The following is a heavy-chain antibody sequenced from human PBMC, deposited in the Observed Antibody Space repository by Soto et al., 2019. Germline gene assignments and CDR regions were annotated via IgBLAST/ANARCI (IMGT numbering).Heavy chain of an antibody. CDR1: GFTFSSYS. V-gene: IGHV3-48*01. Sequence: EVQLVESGGGLVQPGGSLRLSCAASGFTFSSYSMNWVRQAPWKGLECVSYISSSRRTKYYADSVKGRFTISRDNAKNSLYLQMNSLRAEDTAVYYCARDNVDLIAVAGTRSVIGMDVRGQGNTVTVSS. J-gene: IGHJ6*02. D-gene: IGHD6-19*01. CDR2: ISSSRRTK. CDR3: ARDNVDLIAVAGTRSVIGMDV.